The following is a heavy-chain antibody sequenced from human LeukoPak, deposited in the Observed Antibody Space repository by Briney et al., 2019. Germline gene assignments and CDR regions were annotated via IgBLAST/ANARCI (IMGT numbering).Heavy chain of an antibody. V-gene: IGHV4-34*01. CDR1: GGSFSGYY. CDR2: INHSGST. Sequence: SETLSLTCAVYGGSFSGYYWSWIRQPPGKGLEWIGEINHSGSTNYNPSLKSRVTISVDTSKNQFSLKLSSVTAADTAVYYGARGGVAPHRYYFDYWGQGTLVTVSS. D-gene: IGHD2-15*01. J-gene: IGHJ4*02. CDR3: ARGGVAPHRYYFDY.